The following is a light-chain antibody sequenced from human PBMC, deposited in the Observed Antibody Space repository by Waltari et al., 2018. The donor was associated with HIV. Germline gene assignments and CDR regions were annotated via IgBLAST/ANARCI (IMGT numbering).Light chain of an antibody. V-gene: IGLV2-14*01. CDR1: SNDVGGYNY. CDR2: EVR. J-gene: IGLJ2*01. Sequence: QSALTQPATVSGSPGQSITTSCTGGSNDVGGYNYVSWYQHLPGKAPKLIIYEVRNRPSGVSNRFSGSKSGNTASLTISGLQAEDEADYYCTSYASSSSLLFGGGTKLTVL. CDR3: TSYASSSSLL.